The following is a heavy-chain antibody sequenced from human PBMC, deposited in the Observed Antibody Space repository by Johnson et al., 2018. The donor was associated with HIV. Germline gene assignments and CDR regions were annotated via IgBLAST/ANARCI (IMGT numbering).Heavy chain of an antibody. CDR1: RFTFSSYA. CDR2: ISYDGSNK. Sequence: QVQLVESGGGVVQPGGSLTLSSAASRFTFSSYAMHWVRQAPGKGLEWVAVISYDGSNKYYADSVKGRSTISRDNSKNTLYLQMNSLRAEDTAVYYCAREREDYGLDIWGQGTMVTVSS. J-gene: IGHJ3*02. D-gene: IGHD4/OR15-4a*01. CDR3: AREREDYGLDI. V-gene: IGHV3-30*04.